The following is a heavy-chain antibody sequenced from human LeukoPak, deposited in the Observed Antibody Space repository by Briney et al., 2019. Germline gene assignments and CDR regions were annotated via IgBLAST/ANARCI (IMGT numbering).Heavy chain of an antibody. J-gene: IGHJ4*02. CDR1: GFNFSISY. CDR3: ARGWATIPD. V-gene: IGHV3-7*01. D-gene: IGHD5-24*01. CDR2: IDPDGVDK. Sequence: SGGSLRLSCTASGFNFSISYMMWVRQAPGEGLEWVAHIDPDGVDKDYVGSVKDRFIISRDNTKNSLFLQMNSLRDDDTARCYCARGWATIPDWGQGSLVIVSS.